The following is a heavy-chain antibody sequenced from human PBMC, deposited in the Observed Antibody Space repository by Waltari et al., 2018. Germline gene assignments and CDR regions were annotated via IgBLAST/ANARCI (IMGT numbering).Heavy chain of an antibody. D-gene: IGHD6-13*01. CDR1: GGSFSGYY. Sequence: QVQLQQWGAGLLKPSETLSLTCAVYGGSFSGYYWSWIRQPPGKGLGWIGEINHSGSTNYNPSLKSRVTISVDTSKNQFSLKLSSVTAADTAVYYCARGLPRSGIAAARRAFDIWGQGTMVTVSS. CDR2: INHSGST. CDR3: ARGLPRSGIAAARRAFDI. J-gene: IGHJ3*02. V-gene: IGHV4-34*01.